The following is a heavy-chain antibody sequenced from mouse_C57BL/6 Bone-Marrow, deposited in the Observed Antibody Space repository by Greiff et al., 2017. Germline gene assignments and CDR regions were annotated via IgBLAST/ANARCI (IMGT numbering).Heavy chain of an antibody. D-gene: IGHD1-1*01. CDR3: AREDSHYGSSYWYFDV. CDR2: INYDGSST. V-gene: IGHV5-16*01. J-gene: IGHJ1*03. CDR1: GFTFSDYY. Sequence: EVQLQESEGGLVQPGSSMKLSCTASGFTFSDYYMAWVRQVPEKGLEWVANINYDGSSTYYLDSLKSRFIISRDNAKNILYLQMSSLKSEDTATYYCAREDSHYGSSYWYFDVWGTGTTVTVSS.